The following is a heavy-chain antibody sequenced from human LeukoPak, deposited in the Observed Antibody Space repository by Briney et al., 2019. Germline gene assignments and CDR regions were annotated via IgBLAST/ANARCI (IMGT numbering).Heavy chain of an antibody. D-gene: IGHD3-10*01. CDR1: GFTVSSNY. Sequence: GGSLRLSGAASGFTVSSNYLKWVRQAPGKGLEWVSLVYAGSSTYYADSVKGRFTISRDKSKNTLYLQMNSLRAEDSAVYYCARDRYYGAGSYGNYYGMDVWGQGTTVTVSS. V-gene: IGHV3-53*05. CDR2: VYAGSST. J-gene: IGHJ6*02. CDR3: ARDRYYGAGSYGNYYGMDV.